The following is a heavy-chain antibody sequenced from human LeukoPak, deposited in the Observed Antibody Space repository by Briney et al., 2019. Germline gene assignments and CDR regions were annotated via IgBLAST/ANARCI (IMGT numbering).Heavy chain of an antibody. J-gene: IGHJ4*02. Sequence: SETLSLTCTVSGGSIRSYYWSWIRQPPGKGLEWIGYIYYSGSTNYNPSLKSRVTISVDTPKNQFSLKLSSVTAAVTAVYYCARTLSRWDPFDYWGQGTLVTVSS. D-gene: IGHD1-26*01. CDR3: ARTLSRWDPFDY. CDR2: IYYSGST. V-gene: IGHV4-59*01. CDR1: GGSIRSYY.